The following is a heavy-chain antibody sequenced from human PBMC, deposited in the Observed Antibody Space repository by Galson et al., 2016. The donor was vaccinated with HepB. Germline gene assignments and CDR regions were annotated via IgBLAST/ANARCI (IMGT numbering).Heavy chain of an antibody. CDR2: IDPSDSDT. CDR1: GYSFTSYW. D-gene: IGHD6-13*01. Sequence: QSGAEVKKPGESLRISCKGSGYSFTSYWITWVRQMPGKGLEWLGTIDPSDSDTKYSPSFQGHVTISAEKSINTAYLQWGCLKASDTAMYYCARRPPGIDALNYWGQGTLVTVSS. J-gene: IGHJ4*02. CDR3: ARRPPGIDALNY. V-gene: IGHV5-10-1*01.